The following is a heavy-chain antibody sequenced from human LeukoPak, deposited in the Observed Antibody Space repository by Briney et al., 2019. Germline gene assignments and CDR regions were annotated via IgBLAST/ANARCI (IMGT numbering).Heavy chain of an antibody. Sequence: ASVKVSYKASGYTFTGYYMHWVRQAPGQGLEWMGWISAYNGNTNYAQKLQGRVTMTTDTSTSTAYMELRSLTSDDTAVYYCARVGAYCTSTSCLDYWGQGTLVTVSS. D-gene: IGHD2-2*01. CDR2: ISAYNGNT. J-gene: IGHJ4*02. CDR1: GYTFTGYY. V-gene: IGHV1-18*04. CDR3: ARVGAYCTSTSCLDY.